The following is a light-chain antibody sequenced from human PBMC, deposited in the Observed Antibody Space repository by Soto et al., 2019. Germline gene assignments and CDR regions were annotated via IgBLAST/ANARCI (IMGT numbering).Light chain of an antibody. Sequence: QSALTQPASVSGSPGQSITISCTGTSSDVGGYNYLSWYQHHPGKAPKLMIYDVSDRPSGVSNRFSGSKSGNTASLTISGLQTEGEADYSCSSYTSSSTRVFGTGTKLTVL. J-gene: IGLJ1*01. CDR3: SSYTSSSTRV. CDR2: DVS. V-gene: IGLV2-14*03. CDR1: SSDVGGYNY.